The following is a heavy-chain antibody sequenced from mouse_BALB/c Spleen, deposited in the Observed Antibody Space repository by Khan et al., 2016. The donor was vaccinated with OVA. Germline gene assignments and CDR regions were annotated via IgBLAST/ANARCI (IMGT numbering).Heavy chain of an antibody. CDR3: VVDGAYYRNDGWFAY. D-gene: IGHD2-14*01. CDR2: INPSNGYT. Sequence: QVQLQQSGAELARPGASVKMSCKASGYTFTSYTIHWIKQRPGQGLEWIGYINPSNGYTNYNQKFKDKATLTADKSSTTAYMQLSSLTSDDSAVYNCVVDGAYYRNDGWFAYWGQGTLVTVSA. CDR1: GYTFTSYT. V-gene: IGHV1-4*01. J-gene: IGHJ3*01.